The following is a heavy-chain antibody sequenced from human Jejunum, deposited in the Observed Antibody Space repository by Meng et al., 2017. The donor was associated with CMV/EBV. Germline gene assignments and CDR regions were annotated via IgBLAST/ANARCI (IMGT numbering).Heavy chain of an antibody. D-gene: IGHD2-2*01. CDR3: ARRCPYSSSCYDY. CDR1: GSAFSTYA. Sequence: SGSAFSTYAMAGVRQAPGKGLEWVSSISAGSDYIYYADSVKGRFTVSRDNAKNSLYLQMNSLRAEDTAVYFCARRCPYSSSCYDYWGQGTLVTVSS. CDR2: ISAGSDYI. J-gene: IGHJ4*02. V-gene: IGHV3-21*04.